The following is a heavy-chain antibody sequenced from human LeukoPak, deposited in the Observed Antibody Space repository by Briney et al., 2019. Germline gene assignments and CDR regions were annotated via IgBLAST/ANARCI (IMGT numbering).Heavy chain of an antibody. D-gene: IGHD1-26*01. CDR1: GYTFTSYG. J-gene: IGHJ3*02. V-gene: IGHV1-18*01. Sequence: ASVKVSCKASGYTFTSYGISWGRQAPGQGLEWMGWISAYNGNTNYAQKLQGRVTMTTDTSTSTAYMELRSLRPDDTAVYYCARENGSYFAFDIWGQGTMVTVSS. CDR2: ISAYNGNT. CDR3: ARENGSYFAFDI.